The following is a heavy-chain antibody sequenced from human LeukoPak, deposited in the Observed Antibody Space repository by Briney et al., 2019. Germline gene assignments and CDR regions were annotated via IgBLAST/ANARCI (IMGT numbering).Heavy chain of an antibody. V-gene: IGHV1-46*01. Sequence: ASVKVSCKASGYIFTTYYMHWMRQAPGQGPEWMGIINPRGGSTDYAQKFQDRATMTSDTSTSTVYMELNSLRSEDTAVYFCARVGVTAATADYWGQGTLVTVSS. CDR1: GYIFTTYY. CDR3: ARVGVTAATADY. CDR2: INPRGGST. J-gene: IGHJ4*02. D-gene: IGHD6-25*01.